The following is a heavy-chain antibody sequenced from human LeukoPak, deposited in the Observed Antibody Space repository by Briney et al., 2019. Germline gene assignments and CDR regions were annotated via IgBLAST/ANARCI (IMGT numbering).Heavy chain of an antibody. CDR2: ISGGGDT. V-gene: IGHV3-66*01. CDR3: AGRGSGYYYGMNV. CDR1: GFIFSSAY. Sequence: GGSLRLSCAPSGFIFSSAYMSWVRQAPGKGLEWVSIISGGGDTFYAGSVKGRFTISRDISKNTLYLQMNDLRGEDTAVYYCAGRGSGYYYGMNVWGQGTTVTVSS. J-gene: IGHJ6*02. D-gene: IGHD3-10*01.